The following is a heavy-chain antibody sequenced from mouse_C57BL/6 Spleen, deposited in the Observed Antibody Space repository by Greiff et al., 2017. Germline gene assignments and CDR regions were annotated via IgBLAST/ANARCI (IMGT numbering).Heavy chain of an antibody. CDR2: ISDGGSYT. J-gene: IGHJ1*03. Sequence: DVKLVESGGGLVKPGGSLKLSCAASGFTFSSYAMSWVRQTPEKRLEWVATISDGGSYTYYPDNVKGRFTISRDNAKNNLYLQMSHLKSEDTAMYYCARDRTDWYVEVWGTGTTVTVSS. CDR1: GFTFSSYA. V-gene: IGHV5-4*01. CDR3: ARDRTDWYVEV.